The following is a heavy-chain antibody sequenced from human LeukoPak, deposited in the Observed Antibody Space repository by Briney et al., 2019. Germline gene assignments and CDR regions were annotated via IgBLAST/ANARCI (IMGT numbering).Heavy chain of an antibody. J-gene: IGHJ6*03. Sequence: SETLSLTCTVSGGSISSYYWSWIRQPPGKGLEWIGYTYTSGSTNYNPSLKSRVTISVDTSKNQFSLKLSSVTAADTAVYYCARHRYDSSGYYPDYYYYMDVWGKGTTVTVSS. CDR3: ARHRYDSSGYYPDYYYYMDV. D-gene: IGHD3-22*01. CDR2: TYTSGST. CDR1: GGSISSYY. V-gene: IGHV4-4*09.